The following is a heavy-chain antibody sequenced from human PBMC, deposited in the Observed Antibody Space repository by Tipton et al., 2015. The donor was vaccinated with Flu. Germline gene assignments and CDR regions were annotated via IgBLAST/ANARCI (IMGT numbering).Heavy chain of an antibody. CDR3: ARALRTGRFLTH. J-gene: IGHJ4*02. V-gene: IGHV4-34*01. CDR2: ITNDGTT. CDR1: GGSFDVYP. Sequence: LRLSCAVSGGSFDVYPLNWIRQSPGKGLEWVGEITNDGTTNYNPSLKSRVSISVDTSKNQISLNLSSVTAADTGVYFCARALRTGRFLTHWGQGTLVTVSS. D-gene: IGHD3-3*01.